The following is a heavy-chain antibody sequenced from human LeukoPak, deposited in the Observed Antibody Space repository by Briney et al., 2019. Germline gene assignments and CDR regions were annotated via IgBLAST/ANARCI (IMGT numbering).Heavy chain of an antibody. J-gene: IGHJ5*02. CDR3: ARVSGFRRVGNMVRGVITYWFDP. CDR2: INHSGST. V-gene: IGHV4-34*01. CDR1: GGSFSGYY. D-gene: IGHD3-10*01. Sequence: SETLSLTCAVYGGSFSGYYWSWIRQPPRKGLEWIGEINHSGSTNYNPSLKSRVTISVDTSKNQFSLKLSSVTAADTAVYYCARVSGFRRVGNMVRGVITYWFDPWGQGTLVTVSS.